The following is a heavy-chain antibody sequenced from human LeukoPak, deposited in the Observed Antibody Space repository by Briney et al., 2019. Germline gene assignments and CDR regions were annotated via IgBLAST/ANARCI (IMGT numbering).Heavy chain of an antibody. CDR2: IGISDDT. J-gene: IGHJ4*02. V-gene: IGHV3-13*01. Sequence: HPGGSLRLSCAASGFTLRSYDMHWVRQVTGKGLEWASAIGISDDTYYQGSVKGRFTISRENAKNSLYLQMNSLTAGDTAVYYCARGGIQVSGIDEIDYWGQGTLVTVSS. D-gene: IGHD6-19*01. CDR3: ARGGIQVSGIDEIDY. CDR1: GFTLRSYD.